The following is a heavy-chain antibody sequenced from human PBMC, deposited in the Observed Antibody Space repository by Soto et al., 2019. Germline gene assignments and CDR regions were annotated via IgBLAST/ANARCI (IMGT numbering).Heavy chain of an antibody. J-gene: IGHJ6*02. CDR2: ISGSSGTT. D-gene: IGHD2-2*02. V-gene: IGHV3-23*01. Sequence: EVQLLESGGGLVQPGGSLRLSCEASGFTFSNYAMTWVRQAPGKGLEWVSVISGSSGTTHYGDSVKGRFAISRDNTKNTVYVQMNSLRAEDTALYYWARNLYSDTPGLSRLRVDGLDVWGQGTTGTVSS. CDR3: ARNLYSDTPGLSRLRVDGLDV. CDR1: GFTFSNYA.